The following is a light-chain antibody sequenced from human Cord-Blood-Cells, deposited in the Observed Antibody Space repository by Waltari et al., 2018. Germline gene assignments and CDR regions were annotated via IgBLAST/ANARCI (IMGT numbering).Light chain of an antibody. J-gene: IGKJ3*01. V-gene: IGKV3-11*01. CDR2: DAS. CDR1: QSVSSY. CDR3: QQRSNWPPL. Sequence: EILLTQSPATLSMSPGERATLSCRSSQSVSSYLAWYQQKPGQAPRLLIYDASNRATGIPARFSGSGSGTDFTLTISSLEPEDFAVYYCQQRSNWPPLFGPGSKVDI.